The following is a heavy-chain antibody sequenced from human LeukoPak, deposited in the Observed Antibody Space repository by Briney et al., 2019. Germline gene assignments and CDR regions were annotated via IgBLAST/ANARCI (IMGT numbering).Heavy chain of an antibody. Sequence: GGSLRLSCAASGFTFTSYSMSWVRQAPGKGLEWVSGTSDRGDYTYYADSVKGRFTISRDNSKNTLYLQMNSLRAEDTAVYYCAKDGYNWNDAVFDYWGQGTLVTVSS. V-gene: IGHV3-23*01. CDR1: GFTFTSYS. D-gene: IGHD1-20*01. J-gene: IGHJ4*02. CDR2: TSDRGDYT. CDR3: AKDGYNWNDAVFDY.